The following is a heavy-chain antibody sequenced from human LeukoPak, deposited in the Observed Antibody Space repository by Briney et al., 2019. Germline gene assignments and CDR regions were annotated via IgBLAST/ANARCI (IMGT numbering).Heavy chain of an antibody. V-gene: IGHV3-30*04. D-gene: IGHD3-9*01. CDR1: GFTFSSYA. CDR2: ISYDGSNK. Sequence: GRSLRLSCSVSGFTFSSYAIRWVRQAPGEGLEWVAVISYDGSNKYYADCVKGRYTISRNNSKNTLYLQINSLRAEDTAVYYCERDGAVLRYFDWLSIDYWGQGTLVTVSS. CDR3: ERDGAVLRYFDWLSIDY. J-gene: IGHJ4*02.